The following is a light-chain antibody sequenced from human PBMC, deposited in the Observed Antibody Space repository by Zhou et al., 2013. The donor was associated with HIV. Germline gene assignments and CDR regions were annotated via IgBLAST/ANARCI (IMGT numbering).Light chain of an antibody. CDR1: QSISSW. V-gene: IGKV1-5*03. CDR3: QYYNSVSSS. CDR2: KAS. J-gene: IGKJ1*01. Sequence: DIQMTQSLSTLSASVGDRVTITCRASQSISSWLAWYQQKPGKAPKLLIYKASSLESGVPSRFSGSGSGTEFTLTISSLQPDDFATYYCQYYNSVSSSFGQGTKVEIK.